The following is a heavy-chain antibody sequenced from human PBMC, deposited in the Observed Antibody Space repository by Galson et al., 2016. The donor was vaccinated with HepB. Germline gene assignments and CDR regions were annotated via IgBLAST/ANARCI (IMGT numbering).Heavy chain of an antibody. CDR2: IDWDEDK. J-gene: IGHJ6*02. Sequence: PALVKPTQTLTLTCAFSGFSLSTSGMCVSWIRQSPGKALEWLALIDWDEDKYYSTSLKTRLTISKDTSKNQVVLTMTNMDPVDTATYYCARMKNYYYGMDVWGQGTTVTVSS. V-gene: IGHV2-70*01. CDR1: GFSLSTSGMC. CDR3: ARMKNYYYGMDV.